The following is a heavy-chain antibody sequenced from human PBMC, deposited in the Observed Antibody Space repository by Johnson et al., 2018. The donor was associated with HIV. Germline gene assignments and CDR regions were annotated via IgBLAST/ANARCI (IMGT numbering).Heavy chain of an antibody. CDR2: ISYDGSNA. CDR3: ARDRTSYGWIHDAFDI. CDR1: GFTFSSYW. J-gene: IGHJ3*02. Sequence: QVQLVESGGGLVQPGGSLRLSCAASGFTFSSYWMSWVRQAPGKGLEWVAFISYDGSNAYYADSVKGRFTISRDNSKNTLYLQMNSLRTEDTALYYCARDRTSYGWIHDAFDIWGQGTMVTVSS. D-gene: IGHD3-16*02. V-gene: IGHV3-30*03.